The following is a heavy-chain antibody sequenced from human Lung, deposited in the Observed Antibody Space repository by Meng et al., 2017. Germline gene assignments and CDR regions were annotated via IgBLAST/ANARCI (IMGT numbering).Heavy chain of an antibody. CDR2: INPNSGGT. Sequence: QVQLVQAGAEVKKPGASVKVSCKASGYTFTSDINWVRQATGQGLEWMGWINPNSGGTNYAQKFQGRVTMTRDTSISTAYMELSRLRSDDTAVYYCARDRVGCNWNDEAFDIWGQGTMVTVSS. CDR3: ARDRVGCNWNDEAFDI. CDR1: GYTFTSD. V-gene: IGHV1-2*02. J-gene: IGHJ3*02. D-gene: IGHD1-20*01.